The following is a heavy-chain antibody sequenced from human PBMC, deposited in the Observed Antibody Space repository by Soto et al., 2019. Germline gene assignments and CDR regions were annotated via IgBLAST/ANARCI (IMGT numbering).Heavy chain of an antibody. J-gene: IGHJ4*02. CDR1: GGSFRSYA. Sequence: PVKVACKASGGSFRSYAISWVRQATGQGLEWMGGIIPIFGTANYAQKFQGRVTITADESTSTAYMELSSLRSEDTAVYYCARITPGIAAAGTGDYWGQGTLVTVSS. CDR3: ARITPGIAAAGTGDY. D-gene: IGHD6-13*01. V-gene: IGHV1-69*13. CDR2: IIPIFGTA.